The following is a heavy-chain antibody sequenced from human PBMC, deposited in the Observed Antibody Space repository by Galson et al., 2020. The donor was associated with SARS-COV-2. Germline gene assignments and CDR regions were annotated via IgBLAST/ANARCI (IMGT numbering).Heavy chain of an antibody. V-gene: IGHV3-30*04. J-gene: IGHJ4*02. CDR3: ARCRLFSASGWFPCFYPNFDH. D-gene: IGHD6-19*01. CDR2: ITYDGTNT. Sequence: GGSLRLSCTASGFTFSAYAMHWVRQAPAKGLQWVAIITYDGTNTNYADSVKGRFTLSRDNSKNTLYLQMNSVTGDDTAVYYCARCRLFSASGWFPCFYPNFDHWGQGSLVTVSS. CDR1: GFTFSAYA.